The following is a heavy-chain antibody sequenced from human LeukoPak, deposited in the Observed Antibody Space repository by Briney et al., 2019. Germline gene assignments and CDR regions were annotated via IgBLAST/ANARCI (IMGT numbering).Heavy chain of an antibody. D-gene: IGHD3-9*01. CDR2: INHSGST. V-gene: IGHV4-34*01. J-gene: IGHJ4*02. CDR3: ARGLDAKLRYFDWLFFDY. Sequence: SETLSLTSAVYGGSFSGYYWSWIPQPPGKGLEWMGKINHSGSTNSNPSLKSRVTMSVDTSKHQFSLNLSSITAADTAVYYCARGLDAKLRYFDWLFFDYWGQGTLVTVSS. CDR1: GGSFSGYY.